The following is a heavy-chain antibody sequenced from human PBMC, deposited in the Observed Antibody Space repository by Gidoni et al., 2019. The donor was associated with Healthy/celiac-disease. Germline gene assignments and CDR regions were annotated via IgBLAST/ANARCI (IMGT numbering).Heavy chain of an antibody. CDR3: ARGRDGYNLIDAFDI. CDR2: IWYDGSNK. Sequence: QVQLVESGGGVVQPGRSLRLSCAASGFTFSSYGMHWVRQAPGTGLEWVAVIWYDGSNKYYADSVKGRFTISRDNSKNTLYLQMNSLRAEDTAVYYCARGRDGYNLIDAFDIWGQGTMVTVSS. J-gene: IGHJ3*02. V-gene: IGHV3-33*01. D-gene: IGHD5-12*01. CDR1: GFTFSSYG.